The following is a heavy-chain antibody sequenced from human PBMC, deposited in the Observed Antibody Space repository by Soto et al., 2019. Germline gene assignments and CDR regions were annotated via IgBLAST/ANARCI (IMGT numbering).Heavy chain of an antibody. CDR2: IWYDGSNK. CDR1: GFTVSSYG. Sequence: PGGSLRLSCAASGFTVSSYGRHWVRQAPGKGLEWVAVIWYDGSNKYYADSVKGRFTISRDNSKNTLYLQMNSLRAEDTAVYYCARDDRAYCSSTSCYAFLLYWGQGTLVTVSS. CDR3: ARDDRAYCSSTSCYAFLLY. V-gene: IGHV3-33*01. D-gene: IGHD2-2*01. J-gene: IGHJ4*02.